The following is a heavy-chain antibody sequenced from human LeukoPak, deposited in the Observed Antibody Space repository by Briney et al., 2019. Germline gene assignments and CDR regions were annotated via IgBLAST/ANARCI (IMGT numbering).Heavy chain of an antibody. CDR2: ISWNSGNI. V-gene: IGHV3-9*01. Sequence: GRSLRLSCTASGFTFNDYGMHWVRQAPGKGLELVSGISWNSGNIGYADSVKGRFSISRDNAKNSLYLQMNSLRAEDTALYYCAKGPRGDYSGYFDYWGQGTLVTVSS. CDR1: GFTFNDYG. CDR3: AKGPRGDYSGYFDY. J-gene: IGHJ4*02. D-gene: IGHD4-17*01.